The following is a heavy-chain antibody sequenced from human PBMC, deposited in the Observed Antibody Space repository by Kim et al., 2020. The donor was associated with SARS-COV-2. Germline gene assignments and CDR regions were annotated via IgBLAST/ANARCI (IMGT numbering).Heavy chain of an antibody. D-gene: IGHD6-13*01. CDR3: ARPRYSTSWYPFDV. CDR1: GFYFSNYW. J-gene: IGHJ6*02. CDR2: IYAGDSQT. Sequence: GSLKISCEGFGFYFSNYWIAWVRQMPGKGLEWMGMIYAGDSQTRYSPSFQGQVTISVDKSIGTAYLQWSSLEASDTAKYYCARPRYSTSWYPFDVWGQGTTVIVSS. V-gene: IGHV5-51*01.